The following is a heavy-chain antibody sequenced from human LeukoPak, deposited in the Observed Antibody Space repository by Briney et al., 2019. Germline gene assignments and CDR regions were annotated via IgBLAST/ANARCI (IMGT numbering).Heavy chain of an antibody. J-gene: IGHJ4*02. D-gene: IGHD3-22*01. CDR3: ARGSGLIRYYDSSGYLYYFDY. Sequence: SETLSLTCAVYGGSFSGYYWSWIRQPPGKGLEWIGEINHSGSTNYNPSLKSRVTISVDTSKNQFSLKLSSVTAADTAVYNCARGSGLIRYYDSSGYLYYFDYWGQGTLVTVSS. CDR2: INHSGST. CDR1: GGSFSGYY. V-gene: IGHV4-34*01.